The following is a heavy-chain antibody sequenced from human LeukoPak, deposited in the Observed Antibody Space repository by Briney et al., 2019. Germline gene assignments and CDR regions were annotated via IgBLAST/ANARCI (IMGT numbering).Heavy chain of an antibody. D-gene: IGHD5-18*01. Sequence: SVKVSCTASGGTFSSYAISWVRQAPGQGLEWMGGIIPIFGTANYAQKFQGRVTITADESTSTAYMELSSLRSEDTAVYYCARDRVDTAMVTSYYGMDVWGQGTTVTVSS. CDR2: IIPIFGTA. CDR1: GGTFSSYA. CDR3: ARDRVDTAMVTSYYGMDV. J-gene: IGHJ6*02. V-gene: IGHV1-69*01.